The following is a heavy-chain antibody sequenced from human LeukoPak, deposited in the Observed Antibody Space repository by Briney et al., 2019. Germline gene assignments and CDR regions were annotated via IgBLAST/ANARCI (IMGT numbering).Heavy chain of an antibody. CDR1: GFTFSSYA. CDR2: ISGSAHKI. V-gene: IGHV3-23*01. CDR3: AGRITGYSSGYVY. D-gene: IGHD5-18*01. Sequence: PGGSLGLSCAASGFTFSSYAMSWVRQAPGKGLDWVSVISGSAHKIRYADSVKGRFTISRDNSENTVYLQMNNLRAEDTAVYYCAGRITGYSSGYVYWGQGTLVTVSS. J-gene: IGHJ4*02.